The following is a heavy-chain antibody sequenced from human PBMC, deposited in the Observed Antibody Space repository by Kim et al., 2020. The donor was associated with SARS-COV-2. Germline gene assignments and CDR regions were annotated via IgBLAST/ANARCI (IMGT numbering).Heavy chain of an antibody. CDR1: GFTFSSYG. V-gene: IGHV3-30*18. CDR2: ISYDGSNK. CDR3: AKVLGGKVAAPGERYYYYYGMDV. J-gene: IGHJ6*02. Sequence: GGSLTLSCAASGFTFSSYGMHWVRQAPGKGLECVAVISYDGSNKYYADSVKGRFTISRDNSKNTLYLQMNSLRAEDTAVYYCAKVLGGKVAAPGERYYYYYGMDVWGQGTTVTVSS. D-gene: IGHD2-15*01.